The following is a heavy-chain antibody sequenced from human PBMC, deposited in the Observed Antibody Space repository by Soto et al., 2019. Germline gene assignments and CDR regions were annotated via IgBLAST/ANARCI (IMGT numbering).Heavy chain of an antibody. Sequence: QVLLVQSGAELKKPGSSLKVSCKASGGSLSSYPISWLRQAPGQGLEWMGRIIPFLDKTDYAQKFQGRVTFTAHKSTTTVYSELSSLTSDDTAVYYSARPVAAAVGYHWCDPWGRGTLVTVSS. D-gene: IGHD6-13*01. V-gene: IGHV1-69*02. CDR1: GGSLSSYP. J-gene: IGHJ5*02. CDR2: IIPFLDKT. CDR3: ARPVAAAVGYHWCDP.